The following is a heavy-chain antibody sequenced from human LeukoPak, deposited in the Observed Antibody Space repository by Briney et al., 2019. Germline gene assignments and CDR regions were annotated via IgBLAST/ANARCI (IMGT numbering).Heavy chain of an antibody. J-gene: IGHJ5*01. CDR1: GFTFSSYG. Sequence: PGRSLRLSCAASGFTFSSYGMHWVRQAPGKGLEWVAVVWYDGSNKYYADSVKGRFTISRDNSKNTLYLQMNSLRAEDTAVYYCVKDPGRDSSGWYAFWGQGTLVTVSS. D-gene: IGHD6-19*01. CDR3: VKDPGRDSSGWYAF. CDR2: VWYDGSNK. V-gene: IGHV3-33*06.